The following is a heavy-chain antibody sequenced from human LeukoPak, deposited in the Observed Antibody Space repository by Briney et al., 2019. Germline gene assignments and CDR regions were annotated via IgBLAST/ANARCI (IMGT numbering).Heavy chain of an antibody. V-gene: IGHV3-64D*09. J-gene: IGHJ5*01. CDR1: GFSLSNSG. CDR3: VKRAGYCSGGSCYYGWFDS. D-gene: IGHD2-15*01. Sequence: GGSLRLSCSVSGFSLSNSGMHWVRQAPGKGLESVSAISSKGDSTYYADSVKGRFTISRDNSKGTLYLQMSSLRAEDTAVYYCVKRAGYCSGGSCYYGWFDSWGQGTLVTVSS. CDR2: ISSKGDST.